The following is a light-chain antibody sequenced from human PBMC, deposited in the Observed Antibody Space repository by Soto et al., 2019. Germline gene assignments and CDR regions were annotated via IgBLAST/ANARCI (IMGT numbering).Light chain of an antibody. CDR1: QSIGGSF. Sequence: EIVLTQSPATLSSSPGERATLSCRASQSIGGSFLAWYQQRPGQAPRLLIYHTSCRATGIPERFSGSRPGTDFTLTISSLQPEDFAVYYCQQCHSTPRTFGQGTKVDIK. CDR2: HTS. J-gene: IGKJ1*01. CDR3: QQCHSTPRT. V-gene: IGKV3-20*01.